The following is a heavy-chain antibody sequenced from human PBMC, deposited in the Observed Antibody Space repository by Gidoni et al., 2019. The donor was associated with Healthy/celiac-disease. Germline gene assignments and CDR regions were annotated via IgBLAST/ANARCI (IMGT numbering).Heavy chain of an antibody. V-gene: IGHV4-39*07. CDR1: GGSISSSSYY. J-gene: IGHJ6*02. CDR3: ARLDVDTAMDFYYYGMDV. CDR2: IYYSGST. D-gene: IGHD5-18*01. Sequence: QLQLQESGPGLVKPSETLSLTCTVSGGSISSSSYYWCWIRQPPGKGLEWIGSIYYSGSTYYNPSLKSRVTISVDTSKNQFSLKLSSVTAADTAVYYCARLDVDTAMDFYYYGMDVWGQGTTVTVSS.